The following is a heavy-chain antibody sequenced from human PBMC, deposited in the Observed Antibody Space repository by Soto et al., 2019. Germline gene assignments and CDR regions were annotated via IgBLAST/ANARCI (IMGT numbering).Heavy chain of an antibody. J-gene: IGHJ4*02. V-gene: IGHV3-7*01. CDR3: VRDGSSGGHFDS. CDR1: GFTFSSDW. Sequence: WGSLRLSCAASGFTFSSDWRSWVRQPPGKGLERVANVLQSRSAKYIVYSVKGRFTISRYNAKNTMYLPMSSLRAEDTAVYYCVRDGSSGGHFDSWGQGTLVTVSS. CDR2: VLQSRSAK. D-gene: IGHD6-19*01.